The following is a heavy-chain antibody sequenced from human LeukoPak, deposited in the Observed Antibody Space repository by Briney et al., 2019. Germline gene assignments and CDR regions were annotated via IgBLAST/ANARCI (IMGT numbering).Heavy chain of an antibody. CDR3: ARINDFWSGPTLDV. D-gene: IGHD3-3*01. J-gene: IGHJ6*02. CDR2: IYHSGSGST. Sequence: NPSETLSLTCTVSGGSISSGGYYWSWIRQHPGKGLEWIGYIYHSGSGSTYYNPSLKSRVTISIDKSKNQFSLKLNSVTAADTAVYYCARINDFWSGPTLDVWGQGTTVTVSS. V-gene: IGHV4-30-2*01. CDR1: GGSISSGGYY.